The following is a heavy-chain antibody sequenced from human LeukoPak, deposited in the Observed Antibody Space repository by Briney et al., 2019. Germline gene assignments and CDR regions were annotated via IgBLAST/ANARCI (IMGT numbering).Heavy chain of an antibody. CDR1: GGSISSSDFN. J-gene: IGHJ5*02. V-gene: IGHV4-39*01. Sequence: PSETLSLTCTVSGGSISSSDFNWGWIRQPPGKGLEWIGVISYSGSTYYNPSLKSRVTISVDTSKNQFSLKLSSVTAADTAVYYCARQWGGGYVWYNWFDPWGQGTLVTVSS. CDR2: ISYSGST. CDR3: ARQWGGGYVWYNWFDP. D-gene: IGHD5-12*01.